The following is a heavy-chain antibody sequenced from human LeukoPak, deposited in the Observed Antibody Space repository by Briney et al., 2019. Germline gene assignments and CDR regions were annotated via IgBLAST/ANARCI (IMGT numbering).Heavy chain of an antibody. V-gene: IGHV1-46*01. J-gene: IGHJ4*02. Sequence: ASVKVSCKASGYTFTRYYMHWVRQAPGQGLEWMGIINPSGGSTSYAKKFHGRVTVTRDMSTSTVYMELSSLRSEDTAVYYCVRDGARGARRYYFDYWGRGTLVTVSS. CDR1: GYTFTRYY. D-gene: IGHD1-26*01. CDR3: VRDGARGARRYYFDY. CDR2: INPSGGST.